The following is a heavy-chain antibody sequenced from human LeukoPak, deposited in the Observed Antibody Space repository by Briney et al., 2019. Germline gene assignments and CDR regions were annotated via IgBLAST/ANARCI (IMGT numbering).Heavy chain of an antibody. Sequence: ASVKVSCKASGYTFTGYYMHWVRQAPGQGLEWMGRINPNSGGTNYAQKFQGWVTMTRDTSISTAYMELSRLRSDDTAVYYCAREYCRSTSCFDYFDYWGQGTLVTVSS. V-gene: IGHV1-2*04. CDR2: INPNSGGT. CDR1: GYTFTGYY. D-gene: IGHD2-2*01. CDR3: AREYCRSTSCFDYFDY. J-gene: IGHJ4*02.